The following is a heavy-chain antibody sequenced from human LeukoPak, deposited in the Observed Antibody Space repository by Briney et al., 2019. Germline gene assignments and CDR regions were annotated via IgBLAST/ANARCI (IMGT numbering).Heavy chain of an antibody. CDR1: GYTFTGYY. Sequence: ASVKVSCKASGYTFTGYYMHWVRQAPGQGLEWMGWINPNSGGTNYAQKLQGRVTMTTDTSTSTAYMELRSLRSDDTAVYYCARDLFDILTGYSAFDIWGQGTMVTVSS. CDR2: INPNSGGT. J-gene: IGHJ3*02. V-gene: IGHV1-2*02. D-gene: IGHD3-9*01. CDR3: ARDLFDILTGYSAFDI.